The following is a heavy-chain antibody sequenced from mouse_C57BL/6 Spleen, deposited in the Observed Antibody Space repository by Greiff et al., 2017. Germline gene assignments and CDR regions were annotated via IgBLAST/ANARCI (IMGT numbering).Heavy chain of an antibody. CDR1: GFNIKDYY. D-gene: IGHD2-4*01. CDR2: IDPADGET. CDR3: SRVPMITTGRYYAMDD. J-gene: IGHJ4*01. Sequence: VQLQQSGAELVKPGASVKLSCTASGFNIKDYYMHWVKQRTEQGLEWIGRIDPADGETKYAPKFQGKATITADTSSNTAYLQLSSLTSEGNAVYDLSRVPMITTGRYYAMDDWGQGTSVTVSS. V-gene: IGHV14-2*01.